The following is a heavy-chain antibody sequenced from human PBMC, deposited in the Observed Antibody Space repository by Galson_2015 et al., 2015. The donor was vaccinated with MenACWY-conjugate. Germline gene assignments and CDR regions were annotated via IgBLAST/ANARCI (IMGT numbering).Heavy chain of an antibody. J-gene: IGHJ6*03. CDR3: ARDANDSSSEGDYYYYYMDV. CDR2: IDPSDSYT. Sequence: QSGAEVKKPGESLRISCKGSGYSFTGYWISWVRQMPGKGLEWMGRIDPSDSYTNYSPSFQGHVTISADKSISTAYLQWSSLKASDTAMYYCARDANDSSSEGDYYYYYMDVWGKGTTVTVSS. D-gene: IGHD6-6*01. V-gene: IGHV5-10-1*01. CDR1: GYSFTGYW.